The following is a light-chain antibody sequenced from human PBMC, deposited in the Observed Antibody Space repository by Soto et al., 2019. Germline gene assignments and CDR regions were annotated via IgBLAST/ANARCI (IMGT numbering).Light chain of an antibody. CDR2: GAS. CDR3: QHYGSSPYT. CDR1: QSVSSSY. Sequence: EIVLTQSPGTLSLSPGERATLSCRASQSVSSSYLAWYQQKPGQAPRLIIYGASDRATGIPDRFSGSGSGTDFTLTISRLEPEDFAVYYCQHYGSSPYTFGQGTNLEIK. V-gene: IGKV3-20*01. J-gene: IGKJ2*01.